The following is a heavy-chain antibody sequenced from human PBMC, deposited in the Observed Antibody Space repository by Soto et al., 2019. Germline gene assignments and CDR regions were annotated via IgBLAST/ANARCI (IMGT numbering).Heavy chain of an antibody. V-gene: IGHV4-59*01. D-gene: IGHD4-17*01. J-gene: IGHJ4*02. Sequence: SETLSLTCTVSSGSISRYYWSWFRQPPGKGLEWIGDIYYSGSTNYNPSLKSRVAISVDTSKNQFSLRLRSVNAADTAVYYCARAMTTMTNFDYWGQGTLVTVSS. CDR2: IYYSGST. CDR3: ARAMTTMTNFDY. CDR1: SGSISRYY.